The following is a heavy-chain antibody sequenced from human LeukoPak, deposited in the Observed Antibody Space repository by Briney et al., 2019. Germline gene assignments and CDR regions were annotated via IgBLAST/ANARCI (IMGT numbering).Heavy chain of an antibody. D-gene: IGHD5-24*01. J-gene: IGHJ5*02. CDR2: FHRGRI. V-gene: IGHV4-38-2*02. CDR3: ARAPSSYESGNGYPNLGWLDP. CDR1: GYPIGLDYY. Sequence: SETLSLTCKVSGYPIGLDYYWVWIRQAPGRGLQWIGGFHRGRIQYNSALKSRVTISIDSSKNQFSPRMWPVTAADTAFYFCARAPSSYESGNGYPNLGWLDPWGQGALVTVSS.